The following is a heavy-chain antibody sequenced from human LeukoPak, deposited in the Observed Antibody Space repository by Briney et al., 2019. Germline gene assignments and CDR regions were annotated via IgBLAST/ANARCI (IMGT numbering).Heavy chain of an antibody. CDR1: GNTFSSYW. Sequence: QPGGSLRLSCAASGNTFSSYWMHWVRQAPGKGLVWVSRINPDGSSTTYADSVKGRFTISRDNAKNTLYLQMNSLRAEDTAVYYCARDFTGSSDHWGQGTLATVSS. J-gene: IGHJ4*02. CDR3: ARDFTGSSDH. CDR2: INPDGSST. D-gene: IGHD1-1*01. V-gene: IGHV3-74*01.